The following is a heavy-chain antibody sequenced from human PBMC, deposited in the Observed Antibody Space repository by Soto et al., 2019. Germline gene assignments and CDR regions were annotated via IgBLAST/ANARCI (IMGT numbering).Heavy chain of an antibody. D-gene: IGHD3-3*01. Sequence: PSGTLSLTCTVSGGSISSSSYYWGWIRQPPGKGLEWIGSIYYSGSTYYNPSLKSRVTISVDTSKNQFSLKLSSVTAADTAVYYCARHSLQSILEWLTTYYYYYMDVWGKGTTVTVSS. CDR2: IYYSGST. V-gene: IGHV4-39*01. CDR1: GGSISSSSYY. CDR3: ARHSLQSILEWLTTYYYYYMDV. J-gene: IGHJ6*03.